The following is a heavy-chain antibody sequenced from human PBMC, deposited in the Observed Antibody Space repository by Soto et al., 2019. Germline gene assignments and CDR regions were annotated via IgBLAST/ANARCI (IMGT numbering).Heavy chain of an antibody. CDR2: IYYSGRT. CDR3: AAAVPSEYVFPYYYMDG. Sequence: ETLSLTCTVSGGSISSSTYYWGWIRQPPGKGLEWIASIYYSGRTHYNPSLESRVTISVDTSKNQFSLKLSSVTAADTGVYYCAAAVPSEYVFPYYYMDGWGKGTTVTVSS. CDR1: GGSISSSTYY. D-gene: IGHD3-16*01. V-gene: IGHV4-39*07. J-gene: IGHJ6*03.